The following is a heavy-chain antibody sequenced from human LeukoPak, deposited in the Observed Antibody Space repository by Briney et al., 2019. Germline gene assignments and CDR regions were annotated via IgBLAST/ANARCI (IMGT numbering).Heavy chain of an antibody. V-gene: IGHV1-2*02. Sequence: ASVKVSCKASGYTFTGYYMHWVRQAPGQGLEWMGWINPNSGGTNYAQKFQGRVTMTRDTSISTAYMELSRLRSDDTAVYYCARALRGTDLYWFDPWGQGTLVTVSS. CDR1: GYTFTGYY. D-gene: IGHD2-8*02. CDR2: INPNSGGT. CDR3: ARALRGTDLYWFDP. J-gene: IGHJ5*02.